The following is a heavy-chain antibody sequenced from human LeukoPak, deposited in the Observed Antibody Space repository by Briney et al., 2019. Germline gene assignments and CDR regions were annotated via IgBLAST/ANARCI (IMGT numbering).Heavy chain of an antibody. CDR2: ISAYNGNT. CDR3: ARDYSSGFGMDV. CDR1: GYTFTSYG. Sequence: ASVTVSCKASGYTFTSYGISWVRQAPGQGREWMGWISAYNGNTNYAQKLQGRVTMTTDTPTSTAYMELRSLRSDDTAVYYRARDYSSGFGMDVWGQGTTVTVSS. V-gene: IGHV1-18*01. J-gene: IGHJ6*02. D-gene: IGHD3-22*01.